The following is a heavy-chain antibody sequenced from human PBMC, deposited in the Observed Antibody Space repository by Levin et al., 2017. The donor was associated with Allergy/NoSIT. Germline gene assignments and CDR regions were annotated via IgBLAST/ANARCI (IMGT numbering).Heavy chain of an antibody. D-gene: IGHD1-1*01. V-gene: IGHV5-51*01. CDR3: ARRWDWNDLALFDY. Sequence: GESLKISCKVSGYSFSTYWIGWVRQMPGEGLEWMGIIYPGDSDTRYSPSFQGQVTISADKSISTAYLQWSSLKASDTAMYYCARRWDWNDLALFDYWGQGTLVTVSS. CDR1: GYSFSTYW. J-gene: IGHJ4*02. CDR2: IYPGDSDT.